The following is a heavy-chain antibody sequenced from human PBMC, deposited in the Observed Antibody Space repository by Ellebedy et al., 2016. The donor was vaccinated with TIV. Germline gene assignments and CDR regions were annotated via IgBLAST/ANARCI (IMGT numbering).Heavy chain of an antibody. V-gene: IGHV3-23*01. CDR1: GFTFSSFA. CDR3: AKGSSSGFTYDRVGFEY. D-gene: IGHD1-26*01. CDR2: ISADGVNT. Sequence: GEPLKISCAASGFTFSSFAMHWVCQAPGKGLEWLSVISADGVNTYHAGSVKGRFTITRDNSKNTLYLQVSRLSAEDTAVYYCAKGSSSGFTYDRVGFEYWGQGTLVTVSS. J-gene: IGHJ4*02.